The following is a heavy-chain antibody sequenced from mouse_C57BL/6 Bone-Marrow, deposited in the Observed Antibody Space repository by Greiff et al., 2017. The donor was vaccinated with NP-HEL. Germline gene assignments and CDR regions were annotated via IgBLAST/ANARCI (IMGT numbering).Heavy chain of an antibody. D-gene: IGHD2-3*01. Sequence: VQLVESGPGLVKPSQSLFLTCSITGFPITSGYYWIWIRQSPGKPLEWMGYITHSGETFYNPSLQSPISITRETSKNQFFLQLNSVTTEDTAMYYCAGADGYSWYFDVWGTGTTVTVSS. J-gene: IGHJ1*03. CDR3: AGADGYSWYFDV. V-gene: IGHV12-3*01. CDR2: ITHSGET. CDR1: GFPITSGYY.